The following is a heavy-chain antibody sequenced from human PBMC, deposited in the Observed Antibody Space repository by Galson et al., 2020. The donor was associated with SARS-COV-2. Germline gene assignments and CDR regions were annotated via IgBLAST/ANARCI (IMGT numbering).Heavy chain of an antibody. J-gene: IGHJ4*02. CDR1: GFRFSRFG. Sequence: GESLKISCLSTGFRFSRFGMHWVRQAPGKGLEWVGAISDTGVTKSYTDSVKGRFTISRDDSQSTLFLEIESLRSEDTAVYYCARDSGDVGIDYWGQGTLVSVSS. CDR3: ARDSGDVGIDY. D-gene: IGHD2-21*02. V-gene: IGHV3-30*03. CDR2: ISDTGVTK.